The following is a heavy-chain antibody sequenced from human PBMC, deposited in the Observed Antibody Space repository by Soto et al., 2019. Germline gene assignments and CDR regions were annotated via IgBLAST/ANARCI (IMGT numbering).Heavy chain of an antibody. J-gene: IGHJ3*02. Sequence: QMQLVQSGPEVKKPGTSVKVSCKASGFTFTSSAMQGVRQARGQRLEWIGWIVVGSGNTNYAQKFQERVSITRDMSTRTAYMELSSLRSEDTAVYYCAAGVTYDGNFDIWGQGTMVTVSS. V-gene: IGHV1-58*02. CDR3: AAGVTYDGNFDI. CDR2: IVVGSGNT. D-gene: IGHD5-12*01. CDR1: GFTFTSSA.